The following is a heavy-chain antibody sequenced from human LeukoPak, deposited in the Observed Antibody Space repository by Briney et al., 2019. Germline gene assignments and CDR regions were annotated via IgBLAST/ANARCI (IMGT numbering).Heavy chain of an antibody. CDR2: IYYSGST. V-gene: IGHV4-59*01. CDR1: GGSISSYY. J-gene: IGHJ4*02. CDR3: ARGRNDYVWGSYRQNGFDY. Sequence: TSETLSLTCTVSGGSISSYYWSWIRQPPGKGLEWIGYIYYSGSTNYNPSLKSRVTISVDTSKNQFSLKLSSVTAADTAVYYCARGRNDYVWGSYRQNGFDYWGQGTLVTVSS. D-gene: IGHD3-16*02.